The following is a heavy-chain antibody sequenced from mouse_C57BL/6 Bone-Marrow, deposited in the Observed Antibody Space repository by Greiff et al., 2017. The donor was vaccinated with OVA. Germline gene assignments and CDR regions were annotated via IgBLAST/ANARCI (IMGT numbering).Heavy chain of an antibody. V-gene: IGHV1-61*01. D-gene: IGHD2-3*01. Sequence: QVQLKQPGAELVRPGSSVKLSCKASGYTFTSYWMDWVKQRPGQGLEWIGNIYPSDSETHYNQKFKDKATLTVDKSSSTAYMQLSSLTSEDSAVYYCATWDGYIDYWGQGTTLTVSS. CDR1: GYTFTSYW. CDR2: IYPSDSET. CDR3: ATWDGYIDY. J-gene: IGHJ2*01.